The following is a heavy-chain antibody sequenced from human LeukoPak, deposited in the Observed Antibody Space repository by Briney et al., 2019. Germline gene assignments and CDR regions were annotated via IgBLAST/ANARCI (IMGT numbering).Heavy chain of an antibody. D-gene: IGHD1-1*01. CDR3: AKDRRGYNWHDGAWFDP. CDR1: GFTFSSYA. Sequence: GGSLRLSCAASGFTFSSYAMSWVRQAPGKGLEWVSAISGSGGSTYYADSVKGRFTISRDNSKNTLYLQMNSLRAEDTAVYYCAKDRRGYNWHDGAWFDPWGQGTLLTVSS. J-gene: IGHJ5*02. V-gene: IGHV3-23*01. CDR2: ISGSGGST.